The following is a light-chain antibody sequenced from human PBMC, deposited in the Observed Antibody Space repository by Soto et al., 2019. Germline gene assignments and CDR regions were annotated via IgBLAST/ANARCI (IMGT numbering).Light chain of an antibody. CDR3: SSYATSSTLDVV. J-gene: IGLJ2*01. Sequence: QSALTQPASVSGSPGQSITISCTGTSSDFGGYTYVSWYQQHPGKAPKPIMYDGSNRPSGVSDRFSGYESGNTASLIISGLQAEDATDYCRSSYATSSTLDVVFGGGTKVTVL. V-gene: IGLV2-14*01. CDR2: DGS. CDR1: SSDFGGYTY.